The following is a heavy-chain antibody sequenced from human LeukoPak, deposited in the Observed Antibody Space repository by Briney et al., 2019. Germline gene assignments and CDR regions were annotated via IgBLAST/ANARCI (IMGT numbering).Heavy chain of an antibody. J-gene: IGHJ6*03. CDR1: GFTFGDYA. D-gene: IGHD6-13*01. CDR2: IRSKAYGGTT. V-gene: IGHV3-49*04. CDR3: TRDRGSSSWYRRYYYYYMDV. Sequence: GGSLRLSCTASGFTFGDYAMSWVRQAPGKGLEWVGFIRSKAYGGTTEYAASVKGRFTISRDDSKSIAYLQMNSLKTEDTAVYYCTRDRGSSSWYRRYYYYYMDVWGKGTTVTISS.